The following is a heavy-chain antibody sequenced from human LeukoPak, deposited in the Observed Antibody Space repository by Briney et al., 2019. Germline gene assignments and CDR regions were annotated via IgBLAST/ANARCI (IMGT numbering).Heavy chain of an antibody. CDR3: AKDPGVTVAVPHD. Sequence: GGSLRLSCVASGFTFSSYAMSWVRQAPGKGLEWVSAISGSGGSTYYADSVKGRFTISRDNSKNTLYLQMNSLRAEDTAVYYCAKDPGVTVAVPHDWGQGTLVTVSS. V-gene: IGHV3-23*01. D-gene: IGHD6-19*01. CDR2: ISGSGGST. CDR1: GFTFSSYA. J-gene: IGHJ4*02.